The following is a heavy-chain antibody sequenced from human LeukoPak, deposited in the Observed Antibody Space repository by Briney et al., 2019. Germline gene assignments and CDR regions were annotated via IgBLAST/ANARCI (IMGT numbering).Heavy chain of an antibody. J-gene: IGHJ3*01. D-gene: IGHD6-13*01. V-gene: IGHV4-59*08. Sequence: PSETLSLTCTVSGVSISSYYWSWIRQPPGKGLEWIGYIYYNGSTNYNPSLKSRVTISLDTSKNQFSLKLSSVTAADTAVYYCARHDGSSWYYAFDVWGQGTMVTVSS. CDR3: ARHDGSSWYYAFDV. CDR1: GVSISSYY. CDR2: IYYNGST.